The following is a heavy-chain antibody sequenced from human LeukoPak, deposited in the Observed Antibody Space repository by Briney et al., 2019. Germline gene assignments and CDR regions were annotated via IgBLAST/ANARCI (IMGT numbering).Heavy chain of an antibody. V-gene: IGHV3-74*01. CDR1: GFTFSAYW. D-gene: IGHD3-22*01. Sequence: GGSLRLSCAASGFTFSAYWMHWVRQVPGKGLVWVSRINNDGTATFFADSVKGRFTISRDNAKNTLYLQMNSLRAEDTAVYYCAKDGYYDSSAYYYVRYFDLWGRGTLVTVSS. CDR2: INNDGTAT. CDR3: AKDGYYDSSAYYYVRYFDL. J-gene: IGHJ2*01.